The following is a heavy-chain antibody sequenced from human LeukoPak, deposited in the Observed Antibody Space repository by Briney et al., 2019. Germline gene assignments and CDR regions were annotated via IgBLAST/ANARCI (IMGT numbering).Heavy chain of an antibody. CDR1: GSISTSYW. Sequence: GALIQTCGEGAGSISTSYWIGGGHPLREKGLVWMGIIYPADSYTRYRPSFQGQVPISAHKSISTAYLQWSSLKASDTAMYYCARLGFHIDYWGQGTLVTVSS. CDR2: IYPADSYT. CDR3: ARLGFHIDY. V-gene: IGHV5-51*07. J-gene: IGHJ4*02.